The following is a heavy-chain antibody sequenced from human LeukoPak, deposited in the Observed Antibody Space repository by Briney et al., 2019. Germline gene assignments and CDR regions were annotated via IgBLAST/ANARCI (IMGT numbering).Heavy chain of an antibody. V-gene: IGHV4-61*01. D-gene: IGHD4-17*01. CDR1: GDSFSSGSYY. CDR3: ARVKDYGDYVMAFDI. CDR2: IYYSGST. Sequence: SETLSLTCTVSGDSFSSGSYYWNWIRQPPGKGLEWIGYIYYSGSTNYNPSLKSRVAMSVDKSKNQFSLKLSSVTAADTAVYSCARVKDYGDYVMAFDIWGQGTMVTVSS. J-gene: IGHJ3*02.